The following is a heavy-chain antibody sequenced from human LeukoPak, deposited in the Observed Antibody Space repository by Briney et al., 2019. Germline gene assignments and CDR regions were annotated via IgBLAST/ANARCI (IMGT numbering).Heavy chain of an antibody. J-gene: IGHJ4*02. CDR1: GYTFTSYD. CDR3: ASLSSTVVILGTGYFDY. D-gene: IGHD4-23*01. Sequence: GASVKVSCKASGYTFTSYDINWVRQATGQGLEWMGWMNPNSGNTGYARKFQGRVTITADESTSTAYMELSSLRSEDTAVYYCASLSSTVVILGTGYFDYWGQGTLVTVSS. V-gene: IGHV1-8*01. CDR2: MNPNSGNT.